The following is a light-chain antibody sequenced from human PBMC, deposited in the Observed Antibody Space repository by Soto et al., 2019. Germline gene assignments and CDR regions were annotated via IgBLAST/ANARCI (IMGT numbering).Light chain of an antibody. CDR1: SSDVGGYDY. CDR3: SSYTSRYTYV. Sequence: QSVLTQPASVSGSPGQSITISCTGTSSDVGGYDYVSWYQQHPGRAPKLMIFDVSNRPSGVSNRFSGSKSGYTASLTISGLQAEDEADYYCSSYTSRYTYVFGTGTKLTVL. V-gene: IGLV2-14*03. CDR2: DVS. J-gene: IGLJ1*01.